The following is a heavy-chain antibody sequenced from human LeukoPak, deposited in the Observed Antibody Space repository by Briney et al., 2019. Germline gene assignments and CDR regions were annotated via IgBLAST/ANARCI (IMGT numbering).Heavy chain of an antibody. D-gene: IGHD5-12*01. CDR1: GGSISSSSYY. Sequence: SETLSLTCTVSGGSISSSSYYWGWIRQPPGKGLEWIGRIYYSGSTYYNPSLKSRVTISVDTSKNQFSLKLSSVTAADTAVYYCARLYSGYDYGDYGMDVWGQGTTVTVSS. J-gene: IGHJ6*02. V-gene: IGHV4-39*01. CDR2: IYYSGST. CDR3: ARLYSGYDYGDYGMDV.